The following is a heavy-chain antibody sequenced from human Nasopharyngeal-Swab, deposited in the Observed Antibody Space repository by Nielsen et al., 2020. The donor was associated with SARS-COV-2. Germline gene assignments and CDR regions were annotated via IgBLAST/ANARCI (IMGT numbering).Heavy chain of an antibody. CDR2: ISGSGDISGSGGST. D-gene: IGHD2/OR15-2a*01. CDR3: AKDLRGPYFF. CDR1: GFTFSSYG. J-gene: IGHJ4*02. V-gene: IGHV3-23*01. Sequence: GGSLRLSCVVSGFTFSSYGMTWVRQAPGKGLEWVAAISGSGDISGSGGSTYYADSVKGRFTISRDNSKNTLSLQMNGLGAEDTAVYYCAKDLRGPYFFWGQGTLVTVSS.